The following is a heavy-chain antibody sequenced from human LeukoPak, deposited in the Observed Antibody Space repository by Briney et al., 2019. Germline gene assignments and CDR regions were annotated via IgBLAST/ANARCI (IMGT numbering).Heavy chain of an antibody. CDR2: IDAGSGDT. J-gene: IGHJ4*02. Sequence: GASVKVSCKASGYTFSDYAMHWVRQAPGQRFKWMGWIDAGSGDTRYSQKFQGRVTITRDTSAGTAYIELRSLRSEDTAMYYCARGSTSDWPLDHWGQETLVTISS. D-gene: IGHD2-2*01. CDR3: ARGSTSDWPLDH. V-gene: IGHV1-3*01. CDR1: GYTFSDYA.